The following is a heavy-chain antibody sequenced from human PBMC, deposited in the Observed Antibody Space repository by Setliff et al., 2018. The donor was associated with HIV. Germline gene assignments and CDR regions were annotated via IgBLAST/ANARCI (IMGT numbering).Heavy chain of an antibody. V-gene: IGHV3-74*01. D-gene: IGHD3-16*01. CDR3: AAVPWGHSSLIIDH. Sequence: GGSLRLSCTASGFTFSDYWMNWVRRGPGRGLEWVSRIGRDGTVANYADSVKGRFTISRDNAKNSVYLQMHSLRVEDTAVYYCAAVPWGHSSLIIDHWGQGTPVTVSS. CDR1: GFTFSDYW. J-gene: IGHJ4*02. CDR2: IGRDGTVA.